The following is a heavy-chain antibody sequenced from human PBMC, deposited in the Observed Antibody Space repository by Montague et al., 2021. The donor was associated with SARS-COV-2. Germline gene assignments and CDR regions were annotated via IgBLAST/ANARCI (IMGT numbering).Heavy chain of an antibody. J-gene: IGHJ4*02. CDR3: ARWDPQTLTLIGLRGKSASDY. D-gene: IGHD4-23*01. V-gene: IGHV4-34*01. CDR1: GGSFSGYY. Sequence: SETLSLTCTVYGGSFSGYYWGWIRQPPGKGLEWIGEINHSGTTNYNFNPSLRSRVTISVDTSKSQFSLKLSSVTAADTGVYYCARWDPQTLTLIGLRGKSASDYWGQGTLVTVSS. CDR2: INHSGTT.